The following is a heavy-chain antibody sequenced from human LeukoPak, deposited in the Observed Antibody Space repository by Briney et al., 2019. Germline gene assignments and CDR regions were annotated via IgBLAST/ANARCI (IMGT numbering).Heavy chain of an antibody. Sequence: GGSLRLSCAASGFTFSSYSMNWVRQAPGKGLEWVSGITASGDSTFYGDSVKGRFTMSRDNSRNTVYLQMNSLRVDDTAVYYCARRDIVVVVSASDYWGQGTLVTVSS. CDR1: GFTFSSYS. CDR2: ITASGDST. V-gene: IGHV3-23*01. D-gene: IGHD2-15*01. CDR3: ARRDIVVVVSASDY. J-gene: IGHJ4*02.